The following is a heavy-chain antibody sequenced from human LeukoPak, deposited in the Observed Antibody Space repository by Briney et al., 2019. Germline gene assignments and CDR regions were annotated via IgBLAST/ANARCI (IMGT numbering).Heavy chain of an antibody. CDR2: IYYSGST. J-gene: IGHJ4*02. CDR1: GGSISSSSYY. V-gene: IGHV4-39*01. Sequence: PSETLSLTCTVSGGSISSSSYYWGWIRQPPGKGLEWIGSIYYSGSTYYNPSLKSRVTISVDTSKNQFSLKLSSGTAADTAVYYCARQSSSRHFDYWGQGTLVTVSS. CDR3: ARQSSSRHFDY. D-gene: IGHD6-13*01.